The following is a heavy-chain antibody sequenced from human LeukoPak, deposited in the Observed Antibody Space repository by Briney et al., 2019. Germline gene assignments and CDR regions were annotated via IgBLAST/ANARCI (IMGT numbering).Heavy chain of an antibody. CDR1: GYTFTGYG. Sequence: ASVKVSCKASGYTFTGYGISWVRQAPGQGLEWMGWISAYRGNTNYAQKLQGRVTMTTDTSTSTAYMELRSLRSDDTAVYYCARSYLYDFWSGYYLRRDYYYSGMDVWGQGTTVTVSS. CDR2: ISAYRGNT. V-gene: IGHV1-18*01. J-gene: IGHJ6*02. CDR3: ARSYLYDFWSGYYLRRDYYYSGMDV. D-gene: IGHD3-3*01.